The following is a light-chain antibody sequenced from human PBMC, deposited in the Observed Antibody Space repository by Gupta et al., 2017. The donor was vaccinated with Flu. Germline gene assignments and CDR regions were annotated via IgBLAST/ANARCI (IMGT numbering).Light chain of an antibody. Sequence: DIQMTQSPSTLSASVGDRVAITCRASQSVSSWLAWYQQKPGKAPKVLIYKASSLQSGVPSRFSGSGSGADFTLTISSLQPDDFATYYCQQYDTYPITFGQGTRLEIK. J-gene: IGKJ5*01. CDR3: QQYDTYPIT. CDR1: QSVSSW. V-gene: IGKV1-5*03. CDR2: KAS.